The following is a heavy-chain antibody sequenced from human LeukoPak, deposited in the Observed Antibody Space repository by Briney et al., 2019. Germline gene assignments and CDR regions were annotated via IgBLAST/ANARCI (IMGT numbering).Heavy chain of an antibody. J-gene: IGHJ5*02. V-gene: IGHV3-30*02. CDR2: IRYDGSNK. Sequence: GGSLRLSCAASGFNFSSYGMHWVRQAPGKGLEWVAFIRYDGSNKYYADSVKGRFTISRDNSKNTLYLQMNSLRAEDTAVYYCAKGGTAMVKNWFDPWGQGTLVTVSS. CDR1: GFNFSSYG. D-gene: IGHD5-18*01. CDR3: AKGGTAMVKNWFDP.